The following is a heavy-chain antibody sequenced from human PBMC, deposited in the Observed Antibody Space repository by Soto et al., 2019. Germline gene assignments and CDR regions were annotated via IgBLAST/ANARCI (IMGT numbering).Heavy chain of an antibody. CDR3: AREGTTVVTPAGAFDI. Sequence: SVKVTCKASGGTFSRSPISWVRQAPGQGLEWMGGIIPIFGTGNFAQKFQGRVTITADVSTSTAYLELSSLRSEDTAVYYCAREGTTVVTPAGAFDIWGQGTMVTVSS. CDR1: GGTFSRSP. D-gene: IGHD4-17*01. V-gene: IGHV1-69*13. J-gene: IGHJ3*02. CDR2: IIPIFGTG.